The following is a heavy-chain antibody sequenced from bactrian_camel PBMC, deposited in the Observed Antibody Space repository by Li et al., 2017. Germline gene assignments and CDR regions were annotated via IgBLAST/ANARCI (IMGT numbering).Heavy chain of an antibody. CDR1: GVTFESSP. CDR3: TARYEFGLGACRGVGGLGF. J-gene: IGHJ6*01. CDR2: ISSDGST. Sequence: HVQLVESGGGSVQAGGSLRLSCTTSGVTFESSPMYWYRQPPGKECELISRISSDGSTHYADSVKGRFTISKDNRKNILYLQMNSLTPGDTAMYYCTARYEFGLGACRGVGGLGFWGQGTQVTVS. V-gene: IGHV3S55*01. D-gene: IGHD1*01.